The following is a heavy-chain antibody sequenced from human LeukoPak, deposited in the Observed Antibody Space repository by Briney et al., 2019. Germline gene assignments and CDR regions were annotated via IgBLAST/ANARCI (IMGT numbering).Heavy chain of an antibody. V-gene: IGHV5-51*01. CDR2: IYPRDSDT. CDR3: ARGQGLPGVADL. J-gene: IGHJ5*02. Sequence: GESLKISCKGSGYIFTDFWIGWVRQMPGKGLEWMGVIYPRDSDTRYSPSFRGQVTISVDKSINTAYLQRSALKASDTAMYYCARGQGLPGVADLWGPGTLITVSS. D-gene: IGHD5-12*01. CDR1: GYIFTDFW.